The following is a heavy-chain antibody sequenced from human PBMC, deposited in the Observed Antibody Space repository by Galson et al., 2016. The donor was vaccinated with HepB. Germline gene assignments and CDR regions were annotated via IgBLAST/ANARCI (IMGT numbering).Heavy chain of an antibody. Sequence: TLSLTCSVSGGSISNYYWNWMRQAPGQRLEWIGYNHYTGNAHYNPSLKSRVTISVDTSKNHFSLRLTSVTAADTAIYYCARSQEAGTPYSWFDPWGQGTLVAVSS. CDR2: NHYTGNA. CDR1: GGSISNYY. CDR3: ARSQEAGTPYSWFDP. D-gene: IGHD6-19*01. V-gene: IGHV4-59*12. J-gene: IGHJ5*02.